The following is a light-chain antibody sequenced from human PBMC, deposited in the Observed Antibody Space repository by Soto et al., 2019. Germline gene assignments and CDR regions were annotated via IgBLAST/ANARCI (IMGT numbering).Light chain of an antibody. J-gene: IGKJ2*01. CDR1: QSGLYSSNNKNY. V-gene: IGKV4-1*01. CDR2: WAS. CDR3: EQYESTPPT. Sequence: DIVMTQSPDSLAVSLGERATINCKSSQSGLYSSNNKNYLAWYQQRPGQPPRLLIYWASTRESGVPDRFSAGGSCTDFSLTITTLQAEDVAVYYCEQYESTPPTFGQGTKVEIK.